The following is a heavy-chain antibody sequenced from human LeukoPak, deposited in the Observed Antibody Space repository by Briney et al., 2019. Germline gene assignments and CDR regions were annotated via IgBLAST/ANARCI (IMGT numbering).Heavy chain of an antibody. V-gene: IGHV5-51*01. J-gene: IGHJ3*02. Sequence: GESLKISCKGSGYSFTNYWIGWVRQMPGEGLEWMGISYPGDSDTTYNPPFRGQVTISADKSINTAYLQWSSLKASDTAMYYCARHLIAASTTDRSPFDIWGQGTMVTVSS. CDR1: GYSFTNYW. CDR3: ARHLIAASTTDRSPFDI. CDR2: SYPGDSDT. D-gene: IGHD6-13*01.